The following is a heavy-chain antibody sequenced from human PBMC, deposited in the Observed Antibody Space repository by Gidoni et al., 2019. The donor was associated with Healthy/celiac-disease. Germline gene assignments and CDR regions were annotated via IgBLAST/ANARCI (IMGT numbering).Heavy chain of an antibody. V-gene: IGHV1-8*01. CDR3: ARTHSRRYYDILTGARGWFDP. J-gene: IGHJ5*02. Sequence: VKVSCKASGYTFTSYDSNWVRQATGQGLEWMGWMNPNSGNTGYAQKFQGRVTMTRNTSISTAYMELSSLGSEDTAVYYCARTHSRRYYDILTGARGWFDPWGQGTLVTVSS. D-gene: IGHD3-9*01. CDR2: MNPNSGNT. CDR1: GYTFTSYD.